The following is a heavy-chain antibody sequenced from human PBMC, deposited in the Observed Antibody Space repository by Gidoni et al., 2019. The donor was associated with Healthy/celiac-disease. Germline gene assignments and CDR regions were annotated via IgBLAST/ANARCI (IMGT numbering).Heavy chain of an antibody. Sequence: QVQLVESGGGVVQPGRSLRLSWSASGSTISSYAMHWVRQAPGKGLEWVAVISYDGSNKYYADSVKGRFTISRDNSKNTLYLQMNSLRAEDTAVYYCARVRSSSSAYMDVWGKGTTVTVSS. CDR2: ISYDGSNK. V-gene: IGHV3-30-3*01. CDR3: ARVRSSSSAYMDV. D-gene: IGHD6-13*01. CDR1: GSTISSYA. J-gene: IGHJ6*03.